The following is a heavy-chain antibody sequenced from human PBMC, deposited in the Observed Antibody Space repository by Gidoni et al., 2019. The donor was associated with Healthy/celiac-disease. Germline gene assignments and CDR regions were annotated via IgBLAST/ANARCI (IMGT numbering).Heavy chain of an antibody. V-gene: IGHV4-34*01. J-gene: IGHJ4*02. D-gene: IGHD6-6*01. CDR3: ARGRGGLVRFDY. CDR2: INHSGST. CDR1: GGSFSGYY. Sequence: QVQLQQWGAGLLKPSETLSLTCAVYGGSFSGYYWSWIRQPPGKGLEWIGEINHSGSTNYNPSLKSRVTISVDTSKNQFSLKLCSVTAADTAVYYCARGRGGLVRFDYWGQGTLVTVSS.